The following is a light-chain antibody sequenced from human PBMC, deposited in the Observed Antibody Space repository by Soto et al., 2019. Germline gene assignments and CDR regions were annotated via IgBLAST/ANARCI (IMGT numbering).Light chain of an antibody. CDR3: CSYAGSVV. J-gene: IGLJ2*01. CDR2: GNI. CDR1: SSNIGAGYD. Sequence: QSVLTQPPSVSGAPGQRVTISCTGSSSNIGAGYDVHWYQQRPGTAPKLLIFGNINRPSGVPDRFSGSKSGTSASLAITGLQAEDEGDYYCCSYAGSVVFGGGTKLTVL. V-gene: IGLV1-40*01.